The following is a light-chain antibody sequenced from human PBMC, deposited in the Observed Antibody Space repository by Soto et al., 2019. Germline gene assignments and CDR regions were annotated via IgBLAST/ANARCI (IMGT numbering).Light chain of an antibody. CDR2: TVS. CDR3: MQRIEFPLT. Sequence: DIVMTQTPLSLPVTPGGPASISGRPGQSLWDRDDGKTYLDWYLQKPGQSPQLLIYTVSYRASGVPDRFSGSGSGTDFTLKISRVEAEDVGVYYCMQRIEFPLTFGGGTKVEIK. CDR1: QSLWDRDDGKTY. J-gene: IGKJ4*01. V-gene: IGKV2-40*01.